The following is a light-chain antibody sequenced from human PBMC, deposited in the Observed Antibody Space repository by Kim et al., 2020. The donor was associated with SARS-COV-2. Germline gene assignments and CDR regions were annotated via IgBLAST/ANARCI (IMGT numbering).Light chain of an antibody. CDR3: QQYGYSPWT. CDR2: GAS. J-gene: IGKJ1*01. Sequence: SPGVRSTLSCRASQSVSDRNLAWYQHKPGRAPRLLIYGASTRATGIPDRFSGSGSGTDFTLTISRLEPEDFAMYYCQQYGYSPWTFGQGTKVDIK. V-gene: IGKV3-20*01. CDR1: QSVSDRN.